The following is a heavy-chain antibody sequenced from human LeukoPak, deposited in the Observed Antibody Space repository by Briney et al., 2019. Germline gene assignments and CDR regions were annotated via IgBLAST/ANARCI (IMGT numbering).Heavy chain of an antibody. Sequence: GESLKISCKGSGYRFTSYWIGWVRQMPGKGLEWMGIIYPSDSDTRYSPSFQGQVSISADKSISAAYLQWSSLKASDTAMYYCARSGSGDKENWFDPWGQGTLVTVSS. D-gene: IGHD2-15*01. CDR2: IYPSDSDT. V-gene: IGHV5-51*01. J-gene: IGHJ5*02. CDR3: ARSGSGDKENWFDP. CDR1: GYRFTSYW.